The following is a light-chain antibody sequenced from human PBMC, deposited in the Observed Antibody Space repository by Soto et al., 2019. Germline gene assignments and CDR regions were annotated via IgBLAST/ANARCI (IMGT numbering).Light chain of an antibody. Sequence: QSVPTQPPSASGSPGQLVTISCTGSSSDVGRYNYVSWYQQHPGKAPKLIIYEVSKRPSGVPDRFSGSKSGNTASLTVSGLQAEDEAGYYCGSYAGSNNFDVFGTGTKVTVL. CDR2: EVS. V-gene: IGLV2-8*01. CDR3: GSYAGSNNFDV. CDR1: SSDVGRYNY. J-gene: IGLJ1*01.